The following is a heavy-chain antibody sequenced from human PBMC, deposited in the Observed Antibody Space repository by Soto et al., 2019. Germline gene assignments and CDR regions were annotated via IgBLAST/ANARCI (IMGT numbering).Heavy chain of an antibody. Sequence: SETLSLTCTVSGGSISSGDYYWSWIRQPPGKGLEWIGYIYYSGSTYYNPSLKSRVTISVDTSKNQFSLKLSSVTAADTAVYYCARFGSGNFYYFDYWGQGTLVTVSS. J-gene: IGHJ4*02. CDR3: ARFGSGNFYYFDY. CDR2: IYYSGST. V-gene: IGHV4-30-4*01. D-gene: IGHD2-15*01. CDR1: GGSISSGDYY.